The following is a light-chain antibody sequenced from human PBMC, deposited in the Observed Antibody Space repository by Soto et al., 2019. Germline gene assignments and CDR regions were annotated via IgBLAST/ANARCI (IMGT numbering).Light chain of an antibody. Sequence: DIQITASTSSVSASVGESVSITRRARQVISTSLAWYQVKPGKAPKPLIYAASTLESGVPSRFSATVSGTEFSLTITSLQPEDFATYYCQQLLDSLITFGQGTLLE. CDR1: QVISTS. J-gene: IGKJ5*01. V-gene: IGKV1-9*01. CDR3: QQLLDSLIT. CDR2: AAS.